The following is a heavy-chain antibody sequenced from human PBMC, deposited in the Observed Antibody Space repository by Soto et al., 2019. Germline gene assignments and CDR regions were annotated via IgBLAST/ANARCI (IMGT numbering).Heavy chain of an antibody. Sequence: QVQLQESGPGLLKPSQTLSLTCTVSGGSISSGGYFWNWIRHHPGKGLEWIGYIYYSGSAYYNPSLKSRVTISLDTSNNQFSLKVNSVTDADTAIYYCARDTPNGRRGSAIDIWGPGTAVTVSS. J-gene: IGHJ3*02. CDR3: ARDTPNGRRGSAIDI. CDR1: GGSISSGGYF. V-gene: IGHV4-31*03. CDR2: IYYSGSA. D-gene: IGHD2-15*01.